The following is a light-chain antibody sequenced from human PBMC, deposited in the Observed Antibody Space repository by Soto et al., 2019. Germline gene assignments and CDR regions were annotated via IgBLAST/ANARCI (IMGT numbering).Light chain of an antibody. CDR1: QGITNY. Sequence: DIQMTQSPSSLSASVGDRVSITCRASQGITNYLAWYQQKPGKVPKLLIYAASTLQSGVPSRFSGSGSGTDFSFTISSLQPEDVATYYCQKSNSAPWTFGQGTKVEIK. CDR3: QKSNSAPWT. V-gene: IGKV1-27*01. CDR2: AAS. J-gene: IGKJ1*01.